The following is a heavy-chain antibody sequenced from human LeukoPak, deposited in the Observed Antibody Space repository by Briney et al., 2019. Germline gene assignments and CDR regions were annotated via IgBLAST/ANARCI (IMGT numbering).Heavy chain of an antibody. CDR3: ARNGWHDAFDI. D-gene: IGHD2-15*01. CDR1: GGSISSYY. V-gene: IGHV4-59*01. Sequence: SETLSLTCNVYGGSISSYYWSWIRQPPGKGLEWIGHIYYRGTTYYNPSLKSRVTISVNTSKNQFSLKLSAVTAADTAVYYCARNGWHDAFDIWGQGTMVTVSS. J-gene: IGHJ3*02. CDR2: IYYRGTT.